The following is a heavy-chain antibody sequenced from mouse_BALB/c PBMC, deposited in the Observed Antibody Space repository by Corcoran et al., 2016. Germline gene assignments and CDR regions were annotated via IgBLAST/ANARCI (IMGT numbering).Heavy chain of an antibody. CDR1: GYTFTNYG. CDR2: INTYTGEP. CDR3: ARELFYAMDY. J-gene: IGHJ4*01. V-gene: IGHV9-3-1*01. Sequence: QIQLVQSGPELKKPGETVKISCKASGYTFTNYGMNWVKQAPGKGLKWMGWINTYTGEPTYADDFKGRFAFSLETSASTAYLQINNLKNEDTATYFCARELFYAMDYWGQGTSVTVSS.